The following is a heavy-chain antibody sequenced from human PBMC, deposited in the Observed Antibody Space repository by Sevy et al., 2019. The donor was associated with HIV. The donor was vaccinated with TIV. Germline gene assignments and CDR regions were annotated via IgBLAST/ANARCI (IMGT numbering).Heavy chain of an antibody. CDR1: EFAFNIHN. CDR2: ISTSSNNI. J-gene: IGHJ4*02. Sequence: GGSLRLSCVASEFAFNIHNMSWVRQAPGKGLEWVSSISTSSNNIYYADSVEGRFTISRDNAKNSLYLQMNSLRAEDTAVYYCARTLSFSWYDYWGQGTLVTVSS. V-gene: IGHV3-21*01. D-gene: IGHD6-13*01. CDR3: ARTLSFSWYDY.